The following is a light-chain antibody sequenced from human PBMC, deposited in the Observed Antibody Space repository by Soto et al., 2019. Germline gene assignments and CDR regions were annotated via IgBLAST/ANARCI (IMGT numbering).Light chain of an antibody. CDR3: QQSYSTPWK. Sequence: IRMTHSPSSLSASTGDRVTITCRASQGISSYLAWYQQKPGKAPKLLIYAASTLQSGVPSRFSGSGSGTDFTLTISSLQPEDFATYYCQQSYSTPWKFGQGTKVDIK. J-gene: IGKJ1*01. V-gene: IGKV1-8*01. CDR2: AAS. CDR1: QGISSY.